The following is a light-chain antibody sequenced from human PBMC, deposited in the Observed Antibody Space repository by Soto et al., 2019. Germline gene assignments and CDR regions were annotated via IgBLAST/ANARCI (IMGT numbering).Light chain of an antibody. CDR3: MQALQTPIT. J-gene: IGKJ5*01. V-gene: IGKV2-28*01. CDR1: QSLQHRNGYNY. CDR2: LGS. Sequence: DFVMSQSPLSLPVTLGEPASISCRSGQSLQHRNGYNYLSWYLQKPGQSPQLLIYLGSLRASGVPDRFRCSGSGTDFTLKISRVEAEDVGVYYCMQALQTPITFGQGTRLEIE.